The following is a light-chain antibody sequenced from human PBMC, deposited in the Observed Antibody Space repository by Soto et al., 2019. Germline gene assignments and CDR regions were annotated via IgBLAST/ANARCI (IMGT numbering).Light chain of an antibody. V-gene: IGKV1-39*01. CDR3: QQSYSTPGT. Sequence: DLQMTQSPSSLSASVGDRVTITCRASQSISSYLNWYQVKPGKAPKLLIYAAARLQSGVPSRFSGSGSGTGFTLSISSLQPEDFATYYCQQSYSTPGTFGQGTKVEI. J-gene: IGKJ1*01. CDR2: AAA. CDR1: QSISSY.